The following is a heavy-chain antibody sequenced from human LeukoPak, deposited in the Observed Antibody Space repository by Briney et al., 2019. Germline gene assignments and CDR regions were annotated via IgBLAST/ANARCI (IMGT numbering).Heavy chain of an antibody. J-gene: IGHJ6*02. CDR1: GGSISSYY. CDR3: ARAPSYNSARLDV. V-gene: IGHV4-4*07. D-gene: IGHD1-1*01. CDR2: IYTRGGT. Sequence: SETLSLTCTVSGGSISSYYWTWVRQPAGKGLEWIGRIYTRGGTNYNPSLKSRVTMSVDTSENRFSLKLTSVTAADTAVYYCARAPSYNSARLDVWGQGTTVTVSS.